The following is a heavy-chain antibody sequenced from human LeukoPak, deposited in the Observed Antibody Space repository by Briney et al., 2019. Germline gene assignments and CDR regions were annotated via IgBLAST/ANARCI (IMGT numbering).Heavy chain of an antibody. V-gene: IGHV3-66*01. CDR1: GFTVSSNY. CDR3: ARVSPSDAFDV. CDR2: LYSGGKT. J-gene: IGHJ3*01. Sequence: GGSLRLSCAASGFTVSSNYMSWVRQAPGKGLEWVSVLYSGGKTHYADSVKGRFIISRDNSKSTLYFQMNSLRAEDTAVYYCARVSPSDAFDVWGQGTMVTVSS.